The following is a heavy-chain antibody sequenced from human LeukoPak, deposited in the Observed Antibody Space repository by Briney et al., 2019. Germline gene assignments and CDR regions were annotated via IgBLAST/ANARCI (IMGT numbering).Heavy chain of an antibody. J-gene: IGHJ4*02. CDR3: ARYLDSTGYLDY. CDR2: IYYTGST. CDR1: GGSISSSSYY. V-gene: IGHV4-31*03. Sequence: PSETLSLTCTVSGGSISSSSYYWGWIRQPPGKGLDWIGYIYYTGSTYYNPSLKSRVTIAVDTSKNQFSLQLSSVTAADTAVYYCARYLDSTGYLDYWGQGTLVTVSS. D-gene: IGHD3-22*01.